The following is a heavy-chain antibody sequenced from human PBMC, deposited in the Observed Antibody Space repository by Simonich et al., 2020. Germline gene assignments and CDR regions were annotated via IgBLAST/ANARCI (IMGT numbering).Heavy chain of an antibody. V-gene: IGHV4-38-2*01. Sequence: QVQLQESGPGLVKPSETLSLTCAVSGYSISSGYYWGWIRQPPGKGLEWIGSIYHSGSAYYNPSLKSRVTISVDTSKNQFSLKLSSVTAADTAVYYCRGYCSNTSCYDYWGQGTLVTVSS. CDR3: RGYCSNTSCYDY. CDR1: GYSISSGYY. CDR2: IYHSGSA. J-gene: IGHJ4*02. D-gene: IGHD2-2*01.